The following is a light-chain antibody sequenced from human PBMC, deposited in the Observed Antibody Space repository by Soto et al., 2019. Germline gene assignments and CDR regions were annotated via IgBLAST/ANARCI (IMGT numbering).Light chain of an antibody. CDR2: TAS. Sequence: IQMTQSPSSLSASVGDRVTITCRASQRISTNLNWYQQKPGKAPELLIYTASNLESGVPSRFSGSGSGTDFALTVSSLQPEDSAVYYCQQSNGSPFSFGGGTKVEF. CDR1: QRISTN. CDR3: QQSNGSPFS. J-gene: IGKJ4*01. V-gene: IGKV1-39*01.